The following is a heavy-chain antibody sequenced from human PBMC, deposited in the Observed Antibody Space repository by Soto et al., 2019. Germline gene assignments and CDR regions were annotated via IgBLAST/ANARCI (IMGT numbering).Heavy chain of an antibody. CDR1: GFPLDPYV. CDR3: AKRFFDGDYYPNYYYMDV. D-gene: IGHD4-17*01. V-gene: IGHV3-23*01. J-gene: IGHJ6*03. CDR2: IRSSGGST. Sequence: GGSLRLSCVASGFPLDPYVMAWVRQAPGKGLEWVAAIRSSGGSTYYADSVKGRFTISRDNSKNTLYLQMNSLRAEDTAVYYCAKRFFDGDYYPNYYYMDVWGKGTTVTVSS.